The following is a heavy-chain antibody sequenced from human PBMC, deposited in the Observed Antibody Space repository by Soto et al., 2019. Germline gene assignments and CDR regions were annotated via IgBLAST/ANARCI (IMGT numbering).Heavy chain of an antibody. CDR3: AREDSIIIPAVSDF. D-gene: IGHD2-2*01. CDR2: VSKSDYT. CDR1: GFTYNNYG. J-gene: IGHJ4*02. V-gene: IGHV3-21*01. Sequence: GGSLRLSCVVSGFTYNNYGINWVRQAPGKGLEWVSTVSKSDYTYYSDSVKGRFTISRDNAKNSVSLQMNTLRAEDTAVYYCAREDSIIIPAVSDFWGQGTLVTVSS.